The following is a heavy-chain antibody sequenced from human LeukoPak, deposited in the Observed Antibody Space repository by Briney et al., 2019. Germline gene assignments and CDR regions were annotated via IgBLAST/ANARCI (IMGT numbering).Heavy chain of an antibody. CDR3: ARVTFYDNSGYLSPQDTFDI. CDR1: GYTFTGYY. V-gene: IGHV1-2*02. Sequence: ASVKVSCKASGYTFTGYYMHWVRQAPGQGLEWMGWINPNSGGTNYAQKFQGRVTITRDTSISTAYMELSRLRSDDTAVYYCARVTFYDNSGYLSPQDTFDIWGQGTMVTVSS. J-gene: IGHJ3*02. CDR2: INPNSGGT. D-gene: IGHD3-22*01.